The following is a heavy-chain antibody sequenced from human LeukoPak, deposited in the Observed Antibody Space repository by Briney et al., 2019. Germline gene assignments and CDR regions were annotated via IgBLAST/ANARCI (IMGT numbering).Heavy chain of an antibody. J-gene: IGHJ4*02. V-gene: IGHV1-18*01. CDR3: ARDVVVGALGGFDY. CDR1: GYTFTSYG. CDR2: ISAYNGNT. Sequence: ASVKVSCKASGYTFTSYGISWVRQAPGQGLEWMGWISAYNGNTNYAQKLHGRVTMTTDTSTSTAYMELRSLRSDETAVYYCARDVVVGALGGFDYWGQGTLVTVSS. D-gene: IGHD3-22*01.